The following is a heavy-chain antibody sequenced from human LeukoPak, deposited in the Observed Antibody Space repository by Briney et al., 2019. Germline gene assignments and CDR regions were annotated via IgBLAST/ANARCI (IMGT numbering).Heavy chain of an antibody. CDR2: MNPNSGNT. Sequence: ASVKVSCKASGYTFTGYYMHWVRQATGQGLEWMGWMNPNSGNTGYAQKFQGRVTITRNTSISTAYMELSSLRFEDTAVYYCARGLLSFMRSDYSNYWDNWFDPWGQGTLVTVSS. CDR1: GYTFTGYY. CDR3: ARGLLSFMRSDYSNYWDNWFDP. J-gene: IGHJ5*02. V-gene: IGHV1-8*03. D-gene: IGHD4-11*01.